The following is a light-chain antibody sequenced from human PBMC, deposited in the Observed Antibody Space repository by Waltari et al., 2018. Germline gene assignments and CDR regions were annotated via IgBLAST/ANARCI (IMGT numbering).Light chain of an antibody. CDR3: QQANSFPRL. CDR1: QNIYTW. J-gene: IGKJ4*01. V-gene: IGKV1-12*01. Sequence: DIQMTQSPSFVSASIGDRVTMTCRASQNIYTWLAWYQQRPGQVPQLLIYAATKLQSGVPVRFSGSGSGTDFTLTISNLRSEDAAVYFCQQANSFPRLFGGGTKVAI. CDR2: AAT.